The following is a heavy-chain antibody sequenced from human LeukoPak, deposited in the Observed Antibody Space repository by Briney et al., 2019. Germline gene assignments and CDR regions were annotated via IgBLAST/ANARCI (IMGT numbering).Heavy chain of an antibody. CDR3: AKDQKWLVVFDY. J-gene: IGHJ4*02. D-gene: IGHD6-19*01. CDR1: GFTFSSYW. CDR2: MNSDGSST. Sequence: GGSLRLSCAASGFTFSSYWMHWVRQPPGKGLVWVSRMNSDGSSTNYADSVKGRFTISRDNAKNSLYLQMNSLRAEDTAVYYCAKDQKWLVVFDYWGQGTLVTVSS. V-gene: IGHV3-74*01.